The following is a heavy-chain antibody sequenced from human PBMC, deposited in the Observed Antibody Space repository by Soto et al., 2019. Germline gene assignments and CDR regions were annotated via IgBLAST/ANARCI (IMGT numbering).Heavy chain of an antibody. CDR3: ARGGEKGDAD. Sequence: PSETLSLTCAVYGGSFSGYYWSWIRQPPGKGLEWIGEINHSGSTNYNPSLKSRVTISVDTSKNQFSLKLGSVTAADTAVYYCARGGEKGDADWGKGALVTVSS. D-gene: IGHD3-16*01. J-gene: IGHJ4*02. V-gene: IGHV4-34*01. CDR1: GGSFSGYY. CDR2: INHSGST.